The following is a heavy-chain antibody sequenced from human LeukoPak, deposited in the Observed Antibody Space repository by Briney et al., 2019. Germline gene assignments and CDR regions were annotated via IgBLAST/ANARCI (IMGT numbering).Heavy chain of an antibody. D-gene: IGHD3-22*01. Sequence: GGSLRLSCAASGFTFSSYAMSWVRQAPGKGLEWVSAISGSGGNTYYADSLKGRITISRDNSKSTLYLQMNSLRAEDTAVYYCARPIYYFDGSARGLFWGRGTTVTVSS. CDR1: GFTFSSYA. V-gene: IGHV3-23*01. CDR3: ARPIYYFDGSARGLF. J-gene: IGHJ6*02. CDR2: ISGSGGNT.